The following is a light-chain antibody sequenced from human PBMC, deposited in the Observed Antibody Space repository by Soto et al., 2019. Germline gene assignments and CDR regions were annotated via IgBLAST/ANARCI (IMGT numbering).Light chain of an antibody. V-gene: IGKV1-27*01. CDR3: QKCKVAPFT. CDR2: AES. CDR1: QDIANF. J-gene: IGKJ4*01. Sequence: DIQMTQSPSSLSAFVGDRVTITSRASQDIANFLAWYQQKPGKVPKLLIYAESTLQSGVPSRFSGSGYGTDFTLTISSLQPEDVATYYCQKCKVAPFTFGGGTKVEIK.